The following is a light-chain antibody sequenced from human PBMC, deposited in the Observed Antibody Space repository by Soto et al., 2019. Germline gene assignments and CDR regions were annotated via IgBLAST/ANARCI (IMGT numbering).Light chain of an antibody. CDR3: QQANSFPPT. Sequence: DVVMTQTPLSLSVTPGQPASISCKSSQSLLHSDGKTYLYWYLQKPGQPPQLLIYEVSNRFSGVPDRFSGSGSGTDFTLTISSLQPEDFATYYCQQANSFPPTFGQGTKVDIK. CDR1: QSLLHSDGKTY. V-gene: IGKV2D-29*01. J-gene: IGKJ1*01. CDR2: EVS.